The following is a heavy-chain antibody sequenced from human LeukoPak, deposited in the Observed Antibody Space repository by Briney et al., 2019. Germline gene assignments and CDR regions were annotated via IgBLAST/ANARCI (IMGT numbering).Heavy chain of an antibody. J-gene: IGHJ4*02. Sequence: TWGSLRLSCAAPGFPFSNYAMEWVRQAPGKGLEWVSAMSGSGGSTHYADSVKGRFTISRDNSKNTLFLQMNSLRAEDTAVYYCAKGEQGVDYWGQGTLVTVSS. CDR2: MSGSGGST. V-gene: IGHV3-23*01. D-gene: IGHD1/OR15-1a*01. CDR3: AKGEQGVDY. CDR1: GFPFSNYA.